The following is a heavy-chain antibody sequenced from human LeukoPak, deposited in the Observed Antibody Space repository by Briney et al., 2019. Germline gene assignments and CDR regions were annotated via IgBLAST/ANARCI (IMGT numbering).Heavy chain of an antibody. CDR1: GFTFSSYG. J-gene: IGHJ4*02. D-gene: IGHD3-9*01. V-gene: IGHV3-23*01. CDR3: AKDHSDWLSPFDY. CDR2: ISGSGGST. Sequence: PGGSLRLSCAASGFTFSSYGMSWVRQAPGKGLEWVSAISGSGGSTYYADSVKGRFTISRDNSKNTLYLQMNSLRAEDTAVYYCAKDHSDWLSPFDYWGQGTLVTVSS.